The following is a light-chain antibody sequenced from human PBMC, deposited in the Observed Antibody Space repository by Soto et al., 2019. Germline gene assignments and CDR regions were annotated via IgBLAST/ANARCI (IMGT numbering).Light chain of an antibody. V-gene: IGLV2-14*01. J-gene: IGLJ3*02. CDR3: CSYAGSSTWV. Sequence: QSVLTQPASVSGSPGQSITISCTGTSSDVGGYNYVSWYQQHPGKAPKLMIYEVRNRPSGVSNRFSGSKSGTTASLTISGLQAEDEADYYCCSYAGSSTWVFGGGTKLTVL. CDR1: SSDVGGYNY. CDR2: EVR.